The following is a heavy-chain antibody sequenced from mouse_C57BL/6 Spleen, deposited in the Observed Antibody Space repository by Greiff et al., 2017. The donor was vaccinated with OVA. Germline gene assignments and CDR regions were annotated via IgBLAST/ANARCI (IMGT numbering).Heavy chain of an antibody. CDR1: GFSFTSYG. CDR3: ARNWPPFTTVGAMDY. D-gene: IGHD1-1*01. Sequence: VQRVESGPGLVQPSQSLSITCTVSGFSFTSYGVHWVRQSPGKGLEWLGVIWSGGSTDYNAAFISRLSISKDNSKSQVFFKMNSLQADDTAIYYCARNWPPFTTVGAMDYWGQGTSVTVSS. J-gene: IGHJ4*01. CDR2: IWSGGST. V-gene: IGHV2-2*01.